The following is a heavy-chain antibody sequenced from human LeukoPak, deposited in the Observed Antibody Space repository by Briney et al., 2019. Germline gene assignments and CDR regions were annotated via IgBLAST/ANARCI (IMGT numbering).Heavy chain of an antibody. D-gene: IGHD3-22*01. V-gene: IGHV3-7*02. CDR3: AKGGLHYHDSNPIDY. CDR1: GFIFSRYW. J-gene: IGHJ4*02. CDR2: IKPDGSEK. Sequence: GGSLRLSCAASGFIFSRYWMTWVRQAAGKGLEWVANIKPDGSEKKYVDSVKGRFTISRDNAKNSLYLQMNSLRAEDTAVYYCAKGGLHYHDSNPIDYWGQGTLVTVSS.